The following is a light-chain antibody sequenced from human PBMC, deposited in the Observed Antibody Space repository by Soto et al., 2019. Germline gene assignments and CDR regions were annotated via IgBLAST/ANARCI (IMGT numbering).Light chain of an antibody. V-gene: IGKV1-39*01. CDR2: AAS. CDR1: DSIDRY. CDR3: QRTYNFPLT. J-gene: IGKJ3*01. Sequence: DIQMTQSPSSLSAFVGDTVTISCRATDSIDRYLNWYQQKPGKAPRVLITAASTLQSGVPSRFSGSGSGTEFTLTINNLQPEDFATYYCQRTYNFPLTFGRGTKVAIK.